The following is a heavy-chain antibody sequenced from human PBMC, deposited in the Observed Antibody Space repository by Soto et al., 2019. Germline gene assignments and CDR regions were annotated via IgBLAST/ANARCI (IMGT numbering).Heavy chain of an antibody. CDR2: IWYDGSNK. CDR3: AREARGAITIFGVVIPPGPLFDY. J-gene: IGHJ4*02. V-gene: IGHV3-33*01. CDR1: GFTFSSYG. D-gene: IGHD3-3*01. Sequence: GGSLRLSCAASGFTFSSYGMHWVRQAPGKGLEWVAVIWYDGSNKYYADSVKGRFTISRDNSKNTLYLQMNSLRAEDTAVYYCAREARGAITIFGVVIPPGPLFDYWGQGTLVTVSS.